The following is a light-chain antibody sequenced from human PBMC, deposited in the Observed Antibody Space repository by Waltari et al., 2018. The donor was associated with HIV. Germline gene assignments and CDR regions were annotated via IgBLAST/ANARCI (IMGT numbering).Light chain of an antibody. CDR1: SSNIGAGYD. J-gene: IGLJ3*02. CDR2: GGA. V-gene: IGLV1-40*01. Sequence: QSVLTQPPSVSGAPGQRITISCTGSSSNIGAGYDVHWYQQLPGTAPKLVILGGANRPAGVPDRFAASKSGTSASLAISGLQAEDEADYFCQSYDRSLDWVFGGGTKLTVL. CDR3: QSYDRSLDWV.